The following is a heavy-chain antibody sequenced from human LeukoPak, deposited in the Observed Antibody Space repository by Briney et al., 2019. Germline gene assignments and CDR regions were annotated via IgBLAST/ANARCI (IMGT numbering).Heavy chain of an antibody. CDR1: GGSFSGYY. J-gene: IGHJ4*02. D-gene: IGHD3-22*01. Sequence: SETLSLTCAVYGGSFSGYYWSWIRQPPGKGLEWIGEINHSGSTNYNPSLKSRVTISVDTSKNQFSLKLSSVTAADTAVYYCARVRSSRSSGYSYWGQGTLATVSS. V-gene: IGHV4-34*01. CDR3: ARVRSSRSSGYSY. CDR2: INHSGST.